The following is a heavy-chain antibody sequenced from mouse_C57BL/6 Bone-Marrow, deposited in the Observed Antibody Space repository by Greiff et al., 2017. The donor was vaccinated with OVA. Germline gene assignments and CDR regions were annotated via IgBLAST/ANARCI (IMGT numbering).Heavy chain of an antibody. CDR3: ARSGITTVEGDFAMDY. CDR2: IYPGSGRT. Sequence: VHLVESGAELVKPGASVKMSCKASGYTFTSYWITWVKQRPGQGLEWIGDIYPGSGRTNYNEKFKSKATLTVDTSSSTAYMQLSSLTSEDSAVYYCARSGITTVEGDFAMDYWGQGTSVTVSS. D-gene: IGHD1-1*01. CDR1: GYTFTSYW. J-gene: IGHJ4*01. V-gene: IGHV1-55*01.